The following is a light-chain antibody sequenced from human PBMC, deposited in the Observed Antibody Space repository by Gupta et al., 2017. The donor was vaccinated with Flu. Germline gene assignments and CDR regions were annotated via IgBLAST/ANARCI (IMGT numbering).Light chain of an antibody. Sequence: GDSVTSTCRASQGISSYLAWYQQKPGKAPKLLICAASTLQSRVPSRFSGSGSGTDFTLTISCLQSEDFATYYWQHYYSYPFTFGPGTKVDIK. CDR1: QGISSY. J-gene: IGKJ3*01. CDR3: QHYYSYPFT. CDR2: AAS. V-gene: IGKV1-8*01.